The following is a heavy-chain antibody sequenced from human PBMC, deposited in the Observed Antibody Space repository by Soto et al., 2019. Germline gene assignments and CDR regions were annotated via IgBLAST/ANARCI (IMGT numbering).Heavy chain of an antibody. D-gene: IGHD6-19*01. CDR2: MSGTGGTT. Sequence: EVQLLESGGGLVQPGRSLRLSCAASGFTFSSYAMNWVRQAPGKGLEWVSDMSGTGGTTYYADSVKGRFTISRDNSKNTLYLQMNRLRVEDTAVCYCAKAGFSSGWSPSYFDYWGQGTLVTVSS. V-gene: IGHV3-23*01. CDR3: AKAGFSSGWSPSYFDY. J-gene: IGHJ4*02. CDR1: GFTFSSYA.